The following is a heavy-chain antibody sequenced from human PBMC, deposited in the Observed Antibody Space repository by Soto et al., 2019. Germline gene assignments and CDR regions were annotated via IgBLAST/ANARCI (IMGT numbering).Heavy chain of an antibody. CDR1: GYTFTGYY. V-gene: IGHV1-2*02. CDR3: ARQISGESAALDI. CDR2: INPKSGGT. D-gene: IGHD2-21*01. J-gene: IGHJ3*02. Sequence: GASVKVSCKASGYTFTGYYMHWVRQAPGQGLEYMGWINPKSGGTNYAQRFQGRVTMTRDTSISTAYMELSRLSSDDTAVYYCARQISGESAALDIWGQGTTVTVSS.